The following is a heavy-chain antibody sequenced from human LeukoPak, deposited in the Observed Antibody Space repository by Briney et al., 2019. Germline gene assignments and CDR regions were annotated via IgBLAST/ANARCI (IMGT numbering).Heavy chain of an antibody. Sequence: SETLSLTCTVSGGSISSSSYYWSWIRQPAGKGLEWIGRIYTSGSTNYNPSLKSRVTMSVDTSKNQFSLKLSSVTAADTAVYYCARESPYYYDSSGYYGSPFDYWGQGTLVTVSS. CDR1: GGSISSSSYY. J-gene: IGHJ4*02. CDR2: IYTSGST. CDR3: ARESPYYYDSSGYYGSPFDY. V-gene: IGHV4-61*02. D-gene: IGHD3-22*01.